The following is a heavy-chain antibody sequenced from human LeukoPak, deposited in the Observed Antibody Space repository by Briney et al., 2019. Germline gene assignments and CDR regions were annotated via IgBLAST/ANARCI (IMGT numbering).Heavy chain of an antibody. CDR1: GFTFSGSA. J-gene: IGHJ3*02. V-gene: IGHV3-73*01. CDR2: IRSKANSYAT. D-gene: IGHD1-26*01. Sequence: PGGSLRLSCAASGFTFSGSAMHWGRQASGKGLEWVGRIRSKANSYATAYAASVKGRFTISRDDSKNTAYLQMNSLKTEDTAVYYCTRHWAGATTNAFDIWGQGTMVTVSS. CDR3: TRHWAGATTNAFDI.